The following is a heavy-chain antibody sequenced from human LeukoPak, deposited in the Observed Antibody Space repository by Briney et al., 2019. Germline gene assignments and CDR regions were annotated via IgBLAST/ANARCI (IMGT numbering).Heavy chain of an antibody. CDR3: ARERGSFDD. D-gene: IGHD3-10*01. V-gene: IGHV4-39*07. J-gene: IGHJ4*02. CDR2: IYYSGST. CDR1: SFTSYW. Sequence: SFTSYWIGWVRQMPGKGLEWIGSIYYSGSTYYNPSLKSRVTISVDTSKNQFSLKLTSVTAADTAVYYCARERGSFDDWGQGTLVTVSS.